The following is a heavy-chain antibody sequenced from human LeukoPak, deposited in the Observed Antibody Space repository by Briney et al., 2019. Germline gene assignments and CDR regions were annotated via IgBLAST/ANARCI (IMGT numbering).Heavy chain of an antibody. Sequence: GGSLRLSCAASGFTFSSYGMHWVRQAPGKGLEWVAAIWDDGSNKYYADSVKGRFTISRDNSKNTLYLQMNSLRAEDTAVYYCARVYCSGGSCYSNYYYYYGMDVWGQGTTVTVSS. J-gene: IGHJ6*02. CDR3: ARVYCSGGSCYSNYYYYYGMDV. CDR2: IWDDGSNK. V-gene: IGHV3-33*01. D-gene: IGHD2-15*01. CDR1: GFTFSSYG.